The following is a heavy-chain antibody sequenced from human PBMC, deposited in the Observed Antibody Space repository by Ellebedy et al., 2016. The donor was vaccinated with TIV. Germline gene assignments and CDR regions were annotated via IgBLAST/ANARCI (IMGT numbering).Heavy chain of an antibody. CDR2: INPNSGDT. D-gene: IGHD3-10*01. J-gene: IGHJ4*02. CDR3: VRDLTNYGISSY. Sequence: AASVKVSCKASGYTFTGYYIHWVRQAPGQGLEWVGWINPNSGDTNYAQKLRGRVTVTGDTSISTAYMELSRLVSDDTAVYYCVRDLTNYGISSYWGQGTPVTVSS. V-gene: IGHV1-2*02. CDR1: GYTFTGYY.